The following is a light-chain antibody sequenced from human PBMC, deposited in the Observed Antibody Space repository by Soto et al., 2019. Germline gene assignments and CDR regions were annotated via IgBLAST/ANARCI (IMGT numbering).Light chain of an antibody. Sequence: DIPMTPSPSSLSASVGDRVTITCRASQDIGSHLAWYQQKPEKAPKSLIYFASTLQSGVPSRFSASGSGTDFTLTISSLQPEDFATYYCQQYNSYSPWTFGQGTKVDIK. CDR2: FAS. J-gene: IGKJ1*01. V-gene: IGKV1D-16*01. CDR3: QQYNSYSPWT. CDR1: QDIGSH.